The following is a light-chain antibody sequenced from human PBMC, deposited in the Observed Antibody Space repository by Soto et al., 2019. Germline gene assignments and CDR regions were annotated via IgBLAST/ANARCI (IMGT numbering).Light chain of an antibody. CDR3: QQYNNWPPIT. CDR1: QSIGSS. V-gene: IGKV3-15*01. Sequence: EKVMTQSPATLSVSPGERATLSCRASQSIGSSLAWYQQKPGQAPRLLFYAASTRATGIPARFSGSGSGTEFTLTISSLQSEDFAVYYCQQYNNWPPITFGQGTRLEMK. CDR2: AAS. J-gene: IGKJ5*01.